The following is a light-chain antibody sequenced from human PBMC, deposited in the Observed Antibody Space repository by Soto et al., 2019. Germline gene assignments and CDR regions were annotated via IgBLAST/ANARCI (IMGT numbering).Light chain of an antibody. CDR2: GAV. Sequence: EILMTQSPVTLSVSPGERATLSCRASQSVSSNLAWYQQKPGQAPSLLIYGAVTRATVIPARFSGTGSGTEYTLTISSLQSEDCALYDGQQYNDWPLAVGQGTKVEI. CDR3: QQYNDWPLA. J-gene: IGKJ1*01. V-gene: IGKV3-15*01. CDR1: QSVSSN.